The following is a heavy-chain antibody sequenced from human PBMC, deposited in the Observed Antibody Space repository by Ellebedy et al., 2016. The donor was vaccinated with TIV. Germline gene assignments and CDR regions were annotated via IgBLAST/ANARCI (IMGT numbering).Heavy chain of an antibody. CDR3: ARHLDCSSTSCYMAVGDY. Sequence: KVSCXGSGYSFTRYWISWVRQMPGKGLEWMGRIDPSDSYTNYSPSFQGHVTISADKSISTAYLQWSSLKASDTAMYYCARHLDCSSTSCYMAVGDYWGQGTLVTVSS. CDR2: IDPSDSYT. D-gene: IGHD2-2*02. V-gene: IGHV5-10-1*01. J-gene: IGHJ4*02. CDR1: GYSFTRYW.